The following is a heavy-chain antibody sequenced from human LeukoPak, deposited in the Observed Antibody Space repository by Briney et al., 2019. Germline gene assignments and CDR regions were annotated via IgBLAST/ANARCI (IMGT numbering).Heavy chain of an antibody. CDR1: GVSISSGSYY. D-gene: IGHD2-2*02. Sequence: SETLSLTCTVSGVSISSGSYYWSWIRQPAGKGLEWIGRIYTSGSTNYNPSLKSRVTISVDTSKNQFSLQLSSVTAADTAVYYCARGRPLSDIVVVPAAIGSDWFDPWGQGTLVTVSS. CDR2: IYTSGST. CDR3: ARGRPLSDIVVVPAAIGSDWFDP. J-gene: IGHJ5*02. V-gene: IGHV4-61*02.